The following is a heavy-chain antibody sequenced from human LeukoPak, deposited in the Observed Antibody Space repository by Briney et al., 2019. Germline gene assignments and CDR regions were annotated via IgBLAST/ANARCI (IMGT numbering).Heavy chain of an antibody. V-gene: IGHV1-2*02. CDR2: INPNSGGT. CDR3: ARDLLGGYSYGFVSY. Sequence: ASVKVSCKASVYTLTGYYMHWVRQAPRQGLECMGWINPNSGGTNYAQKFQGRVTMTRDTSISTAYMELSRLRSDDTAVYYCARDLLGGYSYGFVSYWGQGTLVTVSS. J-gene: IGHJ4*02. CDR1: VYTLTGYY. D-gene: IGHD5-18*01.